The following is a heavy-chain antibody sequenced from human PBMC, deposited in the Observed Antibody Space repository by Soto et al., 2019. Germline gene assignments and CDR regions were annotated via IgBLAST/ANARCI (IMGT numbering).Heavy chain of an antibody. CDR2: IYYSGST. CDR3: ARDLSIPAGDDYYFYGMDV. D-gene: IGHD6-6*01. J-gene: IGHJ6*02. CDR1: GGSISRYH. Sequence: SETLSLTCTVSGGSISRYHWSWIRQPPGKGLEWIGYIYYSGSTKYNPSLKSRVTISVDTSNNQFSLKLNSVTAADTAVYYCARDLSIPAGDDYYFYGMDVWGQGTKVTVSS. V-gene: IGHV4-59*01.